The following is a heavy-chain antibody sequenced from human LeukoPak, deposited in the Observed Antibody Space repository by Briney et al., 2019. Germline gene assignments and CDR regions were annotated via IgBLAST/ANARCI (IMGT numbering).Heavy chain of an antibody. CDR2: TYGAGEI. Sequence: ESGPTLAKPTQTLTLTCTFSGFSLTTSEVAVGWIRQPPGKALEWLALTYGAGEIHYSPSLNNGLTITKDTSKNQVVLTMTNMDPVDTATYYCAHRDGGYFDFWGQGTLVTVSS. CDR1: GFSLTTSEVA. J-gene: IGHJ4*02. CDR3: AHRDGGYFDF. V-gene: IGHV2-5*02. D-gene: IGHD2-15*01.